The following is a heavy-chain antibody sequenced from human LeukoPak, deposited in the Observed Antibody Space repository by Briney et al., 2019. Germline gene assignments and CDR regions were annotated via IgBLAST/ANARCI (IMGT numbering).Heavy chain of an antibody. CDR3: ARGGRNFDY. CDR1: GDSISSYY. J-gene: IGHJ4*02. D-gene: IGHD1-26*01. CDR2: IYYSGST. V-gene: IGHV4-59*01. Sequence: SETLSLTCTVSGDSISSYYWSWIRQPPGKGLEWIGYIYYSGSTNYNPSLKSRVTISVDTSNNQISLRLRSVTAADTAVYFCARGGRNFDYWGQGTLVTVSS.